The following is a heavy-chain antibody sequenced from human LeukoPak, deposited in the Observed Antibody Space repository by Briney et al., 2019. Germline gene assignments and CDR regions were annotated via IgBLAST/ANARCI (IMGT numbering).Heavy chain of an antibody. Sequence: GGSLRLSCAASGFTFTRYNMNWVRQAPGKGLEWVSYISSSSSYLYSADSVKGRFTISRDNAKNSLYLQMDSLRVEDTAVYYCAREGNDSGGYYYYYMDVWGEGTTVTISS. D-gene: IGHD4-17*01. CDR2: ISSSSSYL. CDR3: AREGNDSGGYYYYYMDV. V-gene: IGHV3-21*06. J-gene: IGHJ6*03. CDR1: GFTFTRYN.